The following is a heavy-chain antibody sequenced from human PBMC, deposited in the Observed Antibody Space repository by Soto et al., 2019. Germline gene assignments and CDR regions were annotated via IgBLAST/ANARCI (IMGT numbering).Heavy chain of an antibody. CDR2: IYHSGST. V-gene: IGHV4-30-2*01. Sequence: PSETLSLTCAVSGGSISSGGYSWSWIRQPPGKGLEWIGYIYHSGSTYYNPSLKSRVTISVDRSKNQFSLKLSSVTAADTAVYYCARYTIGGNWFDPWGQGTLVTVSS. CDR3: ARYTIGGNWFDP. D-gene: IGHD3-10*01. J-gene: IGHJ5*02. CDR1: GGSISSGGYS.